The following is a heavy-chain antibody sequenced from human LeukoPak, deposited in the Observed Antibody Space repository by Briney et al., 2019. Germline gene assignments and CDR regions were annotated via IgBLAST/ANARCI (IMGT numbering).Heavy chain of an antibody. CDR3: ARDRYSHSGNNWFDP. J-gene: IGHJ5*02. CDR1: GFTFSSYA. D-gene: IGHD3-10*01. V-gene: IGHV3-30*04. CDR2: ISYDGSTK. Sequence: PGRPLRLSCAASGFTFSSYAMHWVRQAPGKGLEWVVVISYDGSTKYYADSVKGRFTISRDNSKNTLYLQMNSLRLEDTAMYYCARDRYSHSGNNWFDPWGQGTLVTVSS.